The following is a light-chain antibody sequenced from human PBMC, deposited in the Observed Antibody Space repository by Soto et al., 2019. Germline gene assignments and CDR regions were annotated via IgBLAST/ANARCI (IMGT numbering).Light chain of an antibody. CDR1: QSVINY. V-gene: IGKV3-11*01. CDR3: QQLANWPLT. J-gene: IGKJ4*01. Sequence: EIVLTQSPATLSLSPGERATLSCRASQSVINYLAWYQQKPGQAPRLLIYDTSNRATGIPARFSGSGSGTDFTLIISSLEPEDFAVYYCQQLANWPLTFGGGTKVEIK. CDR2: DTS.